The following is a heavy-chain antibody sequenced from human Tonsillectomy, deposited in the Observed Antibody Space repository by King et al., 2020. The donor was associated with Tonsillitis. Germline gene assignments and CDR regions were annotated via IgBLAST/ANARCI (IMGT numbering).Heavy chain of an antibody. J-gene: IGHJ6*02. D-gene: IGHD3-3*01. Sequence: VQLQESGPGLVKPSQTLSLTCTVSGGSISSGDYYWSWIRQPPGKGVGWIGYTYYSGSTYYNPSLKSRVMISVDASKNQFFLHLSSVTAADTAVYCCVVTVCWSGYEGVDVWGQGTTVTVSS. CDR3: VVTVCWSGYEGVDV. CDR2: TYYSGST. V-gene: IGHV4-30-4*01. CDR1: GGSISSGDYY.